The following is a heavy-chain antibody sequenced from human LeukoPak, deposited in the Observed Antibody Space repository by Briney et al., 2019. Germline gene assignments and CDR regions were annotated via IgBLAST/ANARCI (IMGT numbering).Heavy chain of an antibody. D-gene: IGHD6-13*01. V-gene: IGHV1-2*02. Sequence: ASVKVSCKASGYTFTCYYMHWVRQAPGQGLDWMGWINPNSGGTHYAQKFQGRVTMTRDTSINTAYMELSRLRSDDTAVYYCATGPYSSSWVPFDYWGQGSLVTVSS. J-gene: IGHJ4*02. CDR2: INPNSGGT. CDR1: GYTFTCYY. CDR3: ATGPYSSSWVPFDY.